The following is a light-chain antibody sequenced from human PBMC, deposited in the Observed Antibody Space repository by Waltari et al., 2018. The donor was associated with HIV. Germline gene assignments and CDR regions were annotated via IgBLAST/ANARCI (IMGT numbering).Light chain of an antibody. V-gene: IGLV2-14*03. Sequence: QSALTQPASVSGSPGPSITISCTGTSSDVGGSNHVSWYQQHPGKAPKLMIYDVSNRPSGVSNRFSGSKSGNTASLTISGLQAEDEADYYCSSYTSSSTRVFGGGTKLTVL. J-gene: IGLJ2*01. CDR2: DVS. CDR3: SSYTSSSTRV. CDR1: SSDVGGSNH.